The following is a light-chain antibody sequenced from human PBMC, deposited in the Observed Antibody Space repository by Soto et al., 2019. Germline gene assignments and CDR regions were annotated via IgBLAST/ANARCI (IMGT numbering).Light chain of an antibody. CDR2: NDN. CDR3: QSYDPNQRTSV. V-gene: IGLV1-40*01. J-gene: IGLJ2*01. Sequence: QSVLTQPPSVSGAPGQRVTISCTGISTNVGAGHSVHWYQQLPGTAPKLLIHNDNNRPSGVPDRFSGSKSGTSASLAIAGLQADDEADYYCQSYDPNQRTSVFGGGTKLTVL. CDR1: STNVGAGHS.